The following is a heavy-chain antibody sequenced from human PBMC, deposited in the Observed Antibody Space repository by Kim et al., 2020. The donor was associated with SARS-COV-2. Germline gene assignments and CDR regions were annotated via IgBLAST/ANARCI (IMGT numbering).Heavy chain of an antibody. Sequence: GGSLRLSCAASGFTFNNFAVNWVSQAPGKGLEWVGRIKSKTDGVTTDYAAPVKGRFTISRDDSKNTLYLQMNSLKTEDTAVYYCTTDQSRYYYGSSHYGMDVWGQGTTVTVSS. V-gene: IGHV3-15*01. CDR1: GFTFNNFA. CDR2: IKSKTDGVTT. D-gene: IGHD3-10*01. CDR3: TTDQSRYYYGSSHYGMDV. J-gene: IGHJ6*02.